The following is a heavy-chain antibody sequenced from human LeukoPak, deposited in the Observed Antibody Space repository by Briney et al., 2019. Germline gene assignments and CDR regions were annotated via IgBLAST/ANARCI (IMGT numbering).Heavy chain of an antibody. D-gene: IGHD7-27*01. Sequence: ASVKVSCKASGYTFIHYFIHWVRQAPGQGLEWMGRINSNTGGTEYTQKFQGRVTMTRDTSITTVYMELTGLTSDDTAVYYCARDLSSTSNWELDYWGQGTPVTVSS. CDR3: ARDLSSTSNWELDY. J-gene: IGHJ4*02. CDR1: GYTFIHYF. CDR2: INSNTGGT. V-gene: IGHV1-2*06.